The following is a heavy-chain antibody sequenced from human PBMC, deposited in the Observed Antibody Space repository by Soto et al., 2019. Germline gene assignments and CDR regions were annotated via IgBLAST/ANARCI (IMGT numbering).Heavy chain of an antibody. CDR1: GASFTKYD. J-gene: IGHJ5*02. D-gene: IGHD3-22*01. CDR3: ARWAYYYDSSGYS. CDR2: MNPYTGNA. Sequence: GASVKVSCKAPGASFTKYDINWVRQASGQGLEWMGWMNPYTGNADYAQKFQGRVTMTRNTSISTAYMELSGLTSEDTAVYYCARWAYYYDSSGYSWGQGTPVTVSS. V-gene: IGHV1-8*01.